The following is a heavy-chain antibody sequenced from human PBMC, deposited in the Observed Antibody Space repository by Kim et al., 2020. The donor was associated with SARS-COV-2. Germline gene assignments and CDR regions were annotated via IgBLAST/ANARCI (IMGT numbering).Heavy chain of an antibody. CDR3: ARGGCSSTSCYMDV. D-gene: IGHD2-2*01. V-gene: IGHV3-30*01. J-gene: IGHJ6*02. Sequence: ADSVKGRFTISRSNSKNPLYLQMNSLRAEDTAVYYCARGGCSSTSCYMDVWGQGTTVTVSS.